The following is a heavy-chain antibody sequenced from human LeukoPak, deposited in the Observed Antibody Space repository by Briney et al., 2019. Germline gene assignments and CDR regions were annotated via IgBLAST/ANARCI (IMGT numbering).Heavy chain of an antibody. D-gene: IGHD3-10*01. CDR2: IRVYNGNT. V-gene: IGHV1-18*01. CDR1: GYTFTSYG. CDR3: AREHYGSGSYLGDY. Sequence: ASVKVSCKASGYTFTSYGISWVRQAPGQGLEWMGWIRVYNGNTNYAQKLQGRVTMTTDTPTSTAYMELRSLRSDDTAVYYCAREHYGSGSYLGDYWGQGTLVTVSS. J-gene: IGHJ4*02.